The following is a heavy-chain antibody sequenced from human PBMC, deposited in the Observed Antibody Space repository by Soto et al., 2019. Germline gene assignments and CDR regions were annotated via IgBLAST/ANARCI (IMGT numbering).Heavy chain of an antibody. CDR1: GYTFTSYY. J-gene: IGHJ5*02. V-gene: IGHV1-46*01. D-gene: IGHD3-3*01. CDR3: ARDKTIFGVVSYWFDP. CDR2: INPSGGST. Sequence: GASVKVSCKASGYTFTSYYMHWVRQAPGQGLEWMGIINPSGGSTSYAQKFQGRVTMTRDTSTSTVYMELSSLRSEDTAVYYCARDKTIFGVVSYWFDPWGQGTLVTVSS.